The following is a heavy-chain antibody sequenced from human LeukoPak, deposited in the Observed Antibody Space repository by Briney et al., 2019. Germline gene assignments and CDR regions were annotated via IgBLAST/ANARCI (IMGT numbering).Heavy chain of an antibody. D-gene: IGHD1-1*01. Sequence: GGPLRLSCAASGFTFSSYAMRWVRQAPGKGLEWVAVISYDGSNKYYADSVKGRFTISRDNSKNTLYLQMNSLRAEDTAVYYCARDPNDVVAFDIWGQGTMVTVSS. CDR1: GFTFSSYA. CDR2: ISYDGSNK. CDR3: ARDPNDVVAFDI. V-gene: IGHV3-30*01. J-gene: IGHJ3*02.